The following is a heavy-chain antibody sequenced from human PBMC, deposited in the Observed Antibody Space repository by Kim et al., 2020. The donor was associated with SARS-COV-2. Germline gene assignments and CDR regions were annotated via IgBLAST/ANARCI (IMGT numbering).Heavy chain of an antibody. Sequence: GGSLRLSCAASGFTFSSYAMSWVRQAPGKGLEWVSAISGSGGSTYYADSVKGRFTISRDNSKNTLYLQMNSLRAEDTAVYYCASPRGGGSYLYYYYYYGMDVWGQGTTVTVSS. D-gene: IGHD1-26*01. CDR3: ASPRGGGSYLYYYYYYGMDV. CDR2: ISGSGGST. CDR1: GFTFSSYA. J-gene: IGHJ6*02. V-gene: IGHV3-23*01.